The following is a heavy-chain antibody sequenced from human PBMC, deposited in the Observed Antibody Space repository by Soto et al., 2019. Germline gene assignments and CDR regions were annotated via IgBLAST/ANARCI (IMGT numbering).Heavy chain of an antibody. Sequence: ETLSLTCTVSGGSISSSSYYWGWIRQPPGKGLEWIGSIYYSGSTYYNPSLKSRVTISVDTSKNQFSLKLSSVTAADTAVYYCARHGDYYRPHFDYWGQGTLVTVSS. D-gene: IGHD3-22*01. CDR2: IYYSGST. CDR3: ARHGDYYRPHFDY. CDR1: GGSISSSSYY. V-gene: IGHV4-39*01. J-gene: IGHJ4*02.